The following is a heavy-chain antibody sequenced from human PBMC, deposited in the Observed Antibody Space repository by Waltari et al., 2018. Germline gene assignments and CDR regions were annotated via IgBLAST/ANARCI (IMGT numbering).Heavy chain of an antibody. V-gene: IGHV3-23*01. CDR1: GFTFSSYA. CDR2: ISGSGGST. D-gene: IGHD5-12*01. CDR3: AKGGYSGYDYDASPYYFDY. J-gene: IGHJ4*02. Sequence: EVQLLESGGGLVQPGGSLRLSCAASGFTFSSYAMSWVRQAPGKGREWVSAISGSGGSTYYADSVKGRFTISRDNSKNTLYLQMNSLRAEDTAVYYCAKGGYSGYDYDASPYYFDYWGQGTLVTVSS.